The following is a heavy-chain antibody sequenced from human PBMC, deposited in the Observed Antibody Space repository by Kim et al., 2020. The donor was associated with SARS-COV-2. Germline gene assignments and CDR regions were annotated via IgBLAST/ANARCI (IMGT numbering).Heavy chain of an antibody. CDR1: GYTFTRDS. V-gene: IGHV1-3*01. J-gene: IGHJ4*02. Sequence: ASVKVSCKTSGYTFTRDSIHWVRQAPGQGLEWMGAIDCGDGYTKYSEKFQGRVTFTRDTSASTAYMELSGLRSEDSAVFYCPGGYYFDYWGQGTPVTVSS. CDR3: PGGYYFDY. CDR2: IDCGDGYT. D-gene: IGHD5-12*01.